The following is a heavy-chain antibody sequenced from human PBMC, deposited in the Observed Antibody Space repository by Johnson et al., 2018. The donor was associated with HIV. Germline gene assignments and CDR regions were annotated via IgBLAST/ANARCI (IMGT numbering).Heavy chain of an antibody. CDR1: GFTFSSYG. CDR2: FSGSGGST. V-gene: IGHV3-23*04. J-gene: IGHJ3*02. D-gene: IGHD6-13*01. CDR3: ARARGQLTRGDDAFDI. Sequence: MQLVESGGGVVQPGRSLRLSCAASGFTFSSYGLSWVRQAPGKGLEWVSAFSGSGGSTFYADTMTGRFTISIDNAKNSLYLHMNSLRVEDTALYYCARARGQLTRGDDAFDIWGQGTMVTVSS.